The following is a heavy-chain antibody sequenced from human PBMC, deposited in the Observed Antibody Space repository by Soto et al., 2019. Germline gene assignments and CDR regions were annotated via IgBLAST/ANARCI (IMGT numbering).Heavy chain of an antibody. D-gene: IGHD6-6*01. CDR3: ARPSGLLGQFSALVDY. Sequence: QVQLVQSGSEVRRPGSSVKVSCKASGGSFSNSAIAWVRQAPGQGLEWLGMIIPIFTTTNYAQKFKDRLTITADGSTSTAYMELSGLKSEDTAVYFCARPSGLLGQFSALVDYWGQGTLVPVSS. J-gene: IGHJ4*02. CDR1: GGSFSNSA. V-gene: IGHV1-69*18. CDR2: IIPIFTTT.